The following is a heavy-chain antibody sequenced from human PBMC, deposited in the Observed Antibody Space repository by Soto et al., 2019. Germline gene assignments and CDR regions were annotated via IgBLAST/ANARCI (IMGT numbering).Heavy chain of an antibody. J-gene: IGHJ5*01. D-gene: IGHD2-15*01. V-gene: IGHV4-59*08. Sequence: SETLSLTCTVSGDSISSDYWSWIRQPPGKGLEWIGYIYYSGSTNYNPSLKSRVTISVDTSKNQFSLKLSSVTATDTAVYYCASGSRLEYCSAGSCYDSWGQGTLVTVSS. CDR3: ASGSRLEYCSAGSCYDS. CDR2: IYYSGST. CDR1: GDSISSDY.